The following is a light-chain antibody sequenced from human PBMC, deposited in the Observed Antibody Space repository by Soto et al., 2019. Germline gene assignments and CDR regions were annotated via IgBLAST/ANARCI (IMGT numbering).Light chain of an antibody. CDR2: RNN. V-gene: IGLV1-40*01. J-gene: IGLJ3*02. CDR3: HSYDSSLSGSV. CDR1: SSNIGAGYD. Sequence: QSVLTQPPSLSGAPGQRVTISCTGSSSNIGAGYDVHWYQQLPGTAPKLLIYRNNNRPSGVPDRFSGSNSGTSASLAITGLQAEDEADYYCHSYDSSLSGSVFGGGTKVTVL.